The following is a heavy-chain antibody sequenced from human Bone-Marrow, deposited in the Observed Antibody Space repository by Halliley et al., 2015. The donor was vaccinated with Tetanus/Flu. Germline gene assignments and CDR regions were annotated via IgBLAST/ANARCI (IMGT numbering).Heavy chain of an antibody. CDR2: LSTYNGDT. Sequence: GWLSTYNGDTDYAQKFQGRVTMTTDTSTSTAYMGLRSLTSGDTAVYYCAKLGYTSGLDAFDMWGQGTLVTVSS. CDR3: AKLGYTSGLDAFDM. J-gene: IGHJ3*02. D-gene: IGHD6-19*01. V-gene: IGHV1-18*01.